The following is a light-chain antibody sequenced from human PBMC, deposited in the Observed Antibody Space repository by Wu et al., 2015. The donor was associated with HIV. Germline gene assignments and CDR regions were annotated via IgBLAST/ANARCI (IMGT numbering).Light chain of an antibody. CDR3: QHYDNSPQVT. CDR1: QSVSTY. CDR2: DAS. J-gene: IGKJ4*01. Sequence: EIVLTQSPATLSLSPGERATLSCRASQSVSTYLAWYQQKRGQAPRLLIYDASNRATDTPARFSGSGSGTDFTLTISRLEPEDFTVYYCQHYDNSPQVTFGGGTKVE. V-gene: IGKV3-11*01.